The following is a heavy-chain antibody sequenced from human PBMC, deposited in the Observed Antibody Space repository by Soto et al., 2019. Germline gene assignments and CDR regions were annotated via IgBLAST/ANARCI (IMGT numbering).Heavy chain of an antibody. D-gene: IGHD6-19*01. V-gene: IGHV3-21*01. Sequence: PGGSLRLSCAASGFTFSSYSMNWVRQAPGKGLEWVSSISSSSSYIYYADSVKGRFTISRDNAKNSLYLQMNSLRAEDTAVYYCARGYSSGWQGSYYYYGMDVWGQGTTVTVSS. J-gene: IGHJ6*02. CDR3: ARGYSSGWQGSYYYYGMDV. CDR2: ISSSSSYI. CDR1: GFTFSSYS.